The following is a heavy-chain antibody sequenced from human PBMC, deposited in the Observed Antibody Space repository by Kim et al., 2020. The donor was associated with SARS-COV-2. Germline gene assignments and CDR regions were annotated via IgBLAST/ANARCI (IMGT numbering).Heavy chain of an antibody. CDR1: GFTFSSYW. D-gene: IGHD3-10*01. CDR2: IKQDGSEK. V-gene: IGHV3-7*03. J-gene: IGHJ3*02. Sequence: GGSLRLSCAASGFTFSSYWMSWVRQAPGKGLEWVANIKQDGSEKYYVDSVKGRFTISRDNAKNSLYLQMNSLRADDTAVYYCAREDRRITMVRGVEAAFDIWGQGTMVTVSS. CDR3: AREDRRITMVRGVEAAFDI.